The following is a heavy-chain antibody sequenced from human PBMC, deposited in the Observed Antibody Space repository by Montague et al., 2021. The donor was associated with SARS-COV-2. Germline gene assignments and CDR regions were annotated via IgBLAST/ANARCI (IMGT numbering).Heavy chain of an antibody. CDR1: GGSISRYF. D-gene: IGHD3-16*01. CDR2: VHDIESS. V-gene: IGHV4-59*01. Sequence: SETLSLTCTVSGGSISRYFWNWIRQTLGKGLEWMGYVHDIESSIYNPSLQSRITILLDTPKNQFSLRLNAVTAADTAVYYCARVTLGGLDGMSGEYDGFDSWGQGTLVTVSS. J-gene: IGHJ4*02. CDR3: ARVTLGGLDGMSGEYDGFDS.